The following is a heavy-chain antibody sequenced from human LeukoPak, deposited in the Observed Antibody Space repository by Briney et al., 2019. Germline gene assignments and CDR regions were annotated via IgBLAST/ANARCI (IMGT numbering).Heavy chain of an antibody. J-gene: IGHJ4*02. Sequence: PGGSLRLSCAASGFTFDDYAMHWVRQAPGKGLEWVSGISWNSGSIGYADSVKGRFTISRDNAKNSLYLQMNSLRAEDTALYYCAKDVGSGSSPDLFDYWGQGTLVTVSS. D-gene: IGHD3-10*01. CDR1: GFTFDDYA. CDR2: ISWNSGSI. V-gene: IGHV3-9*01. CDR3: AKDVGSGSSPDLFDY.